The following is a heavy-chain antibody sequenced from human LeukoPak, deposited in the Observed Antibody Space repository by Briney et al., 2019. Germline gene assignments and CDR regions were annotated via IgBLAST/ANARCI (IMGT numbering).Heavy chain of an antibody. D-gene: IGHD2-2*01. CDR1: GFTFSSYG. V-gene: IGHV3-30*19. Sequence: GGSLRLSCAASGFTFSSYGMHWVRQAPGKGLEWVAVISYDGSNKYYADSVKGRFTISRDNSKNTLYLQMNSLRAEDTAVYYCARDPTSGTGDAFDIWGQGTMVTVSS. CDR2: ISYDGSNK. J-gene: IGHJ3*02. CDR3: ARDPTSGTGDAFDI.